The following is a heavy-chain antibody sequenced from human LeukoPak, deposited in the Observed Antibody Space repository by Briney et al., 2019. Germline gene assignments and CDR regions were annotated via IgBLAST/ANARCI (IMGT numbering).Heavy chain of an antibody. CDR3: ASSLTTVTTPSPEYNWFDP. CDR2: IYYSGST. V-gene: IGHV4-31*03. D-gene: IGHD4-11*01. CDR1: GGSISSGGYY. Sequence: PSETLSLTCTVSGGSISSGGYYWSWIRQHPGKGLEWIGYIYYSGSTYYNPSLKSRVTISVDTSKNQFSLKLSSVTAADTAVYYCASSLTTVTTPSPEYNWFDPWGQGTLVTVSS. J-gene: IGHJ5*02.